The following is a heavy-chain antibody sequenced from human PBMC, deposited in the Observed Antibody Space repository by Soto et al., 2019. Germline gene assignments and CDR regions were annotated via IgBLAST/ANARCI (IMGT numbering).Heavy chain of an antibody. D-gene: IGHD2-2*01. Sequence: PGESLKISCKGSGYSFTSYWISWVRQMPGKGLEWMGRIDPSDSYTNYSPSFQGHVTISADKSISTAYLQWSSLKASDTAMYYCAILPINNVGVPAAIRPSYHYYGLVVVGPETT. J-gene: IGHJ6*01. CDR1: GYSFTSYW. CDR3: AILPINNVGVPAAIRPSYHYYGLVV. CDR2: IDPSDSYT. V-gene: IGHV5-10-1*01.